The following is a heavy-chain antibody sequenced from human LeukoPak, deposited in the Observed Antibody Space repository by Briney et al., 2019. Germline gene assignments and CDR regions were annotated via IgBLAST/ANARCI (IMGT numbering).Heavy chain of an antibody. V-gene: IGHV3-48*03. CDR1: GFSFSSYE. CDR3: ASGAYRDYFDY. Sequence: QSGGSLRLPCAASGFSFSSYEVNWVRQAPGKGLEWISYISSRGSTIYYADSVKGRFTISRDNAKNSLYLQMNSLRAEDTAVYYCASGAYRDYFDYWGQGTLVTVSS. J-gene: IGHJ4*02. D-gene: IGHD1-26*01. CDR2: ISSRGSTI.